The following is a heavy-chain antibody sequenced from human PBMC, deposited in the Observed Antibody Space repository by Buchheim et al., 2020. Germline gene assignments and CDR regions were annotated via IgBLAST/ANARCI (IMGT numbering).Heavy chain of an antibody. Sequence: EVQLVESGGGLVQPGGSLSLSCAASGFSFSSYWMSWVRQAPGKGLEWVASIKQDGHDKYYVDSLTGRFTISRDHAKTSLFLQIDSLRAEDTAVYYCARVSNWDLDHWGQGTL. CDR3: ARVSNWDLDH. CDR1: GFSFSSYW. CDR2: IKQDGHDK. V-gene: IGHV3-7*01. J-gene: IGHJ4*02. D-gene: IGHD7-27*01.